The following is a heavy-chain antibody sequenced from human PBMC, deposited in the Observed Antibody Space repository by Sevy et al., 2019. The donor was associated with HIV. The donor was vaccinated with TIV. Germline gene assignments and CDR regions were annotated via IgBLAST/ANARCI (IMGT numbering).Heavy chain of an antibody. D-gene: IGHD2-15*01. CDR3: AKGYCSGGSCHLVGQVY. J-gene: IGHJ4*02. CDR1: GFTFGNYA. CDR2: IGNSRP. Sequence: GGSLRLSCAASGFTFGNYAMHWIRQAPGKGLEWVSAIGNSRPYYADSVEGRFTISRDNSKDILYLQMNSLRAEDTAVYYCAKGYCSGGSCHLVGQVYWGQGTMVTVSS. V-gene: IGHV3-23*01.